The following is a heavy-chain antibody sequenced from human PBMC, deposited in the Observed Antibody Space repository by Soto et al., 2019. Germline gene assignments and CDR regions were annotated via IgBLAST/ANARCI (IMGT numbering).Heavy chain of an antibody. Sequence: GGSLRLCCAASGFTFSSYAMHWVRQAPGKGLEWVAVISYDGSNKYYADSVKGRFTISRDNSKNTLYLQMNSLRAEDTAVYYCAKSIGGYSSSSLDYWGQGTLVTVSS. CDR2: ISYDGSNK. CDR3: AKSIGGYSSSSLDY. V-gene: IGHV3-30-3*01. J-gene: IGHJ4*02. D-gene: IGHD6-6*01. CDR1: GFTFSSYA.